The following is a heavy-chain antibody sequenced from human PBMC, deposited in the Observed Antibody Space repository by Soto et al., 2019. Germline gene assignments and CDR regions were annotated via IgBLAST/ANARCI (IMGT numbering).Heavy chain of an antibody. CDR1: GDSVSSNSAA. J-gene: IGHJ6*02. CDR3: AREDGRYSSSSVMGLEVYYYYGMDV. V-gene: IGHV6-1*01. D-gene: IGHD6-6*01. CDR2: TYYRSKWYN. Sequence: SQTFSLTCAISGDSVSSNSAAWNWIRQSPSRGLEWLGRTYYRSKWYNDYAVSVKSRITINPDTSKNQFSLQLNSVTPEDTAVYYCAREDGRYSSSSVMGLEVYYYYGMDVWGQGTTVTVSS.